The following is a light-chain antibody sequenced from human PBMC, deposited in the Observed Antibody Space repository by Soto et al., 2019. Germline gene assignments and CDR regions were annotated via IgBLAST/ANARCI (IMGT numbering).Light chain of an antibody. CDR3: QQYASSPYT. Sequence: ENVLTQSPGTLSLSPGERATLSCRASQSVSGSQLAWYQQEPGQAPRLLIYDASSRATGIPDRFSGSGSGTDFTLTISRLEPEDFAVYYCQQYASSPYTFGQGTKLEIK. V-gene: IGKV3-20*01. CDR2: DAS. CDR1: QSVSGSQ. J-gene: IGKJ2*01.